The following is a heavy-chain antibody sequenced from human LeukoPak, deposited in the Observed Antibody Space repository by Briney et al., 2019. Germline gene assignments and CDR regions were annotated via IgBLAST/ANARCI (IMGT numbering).Heavy chain of an antibody. CDR1: GYTFTSYY. V-gene: IGHV1-46*01. J-gene: IGHJ6*02. CDR2: INPSGGST. CDR3: ARVAVALPLAPWYYYGMDV. D-gene: IGHD6-19*01. Sequence: ASVTVSCTASGYTFTSYYMHWVRQAPGQGLEWMGIINPSGGSTSYAQKFQGRVTMTRDTSTSTVYMELSSLRSEDTAVYYCARVAVALPLAPWYYYGMDVWGQGTTVTVSS.